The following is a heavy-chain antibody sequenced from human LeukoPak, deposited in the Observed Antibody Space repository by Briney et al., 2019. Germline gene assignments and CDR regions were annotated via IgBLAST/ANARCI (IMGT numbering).Heavy chain of an antibody. V-gene: IGHV1-2*02. Sequence: ASVKVSCKASGYAFTGYYMHWVRQGPGQGLEWMGCSKPNSGGTNYAQKFQGRGIMTRVRSISTAYMELSRLRSDDTAVYYCARDPSYYYDSSGYYDYGGQRTLVTVPS. D-gene: IGHD3-22*01. CDR2: SKPNSGGT. CDR1: GYAFTGYY. J-gene: IGHJ4*02. CDR3: ARDPSYYYDSSGYYDY.